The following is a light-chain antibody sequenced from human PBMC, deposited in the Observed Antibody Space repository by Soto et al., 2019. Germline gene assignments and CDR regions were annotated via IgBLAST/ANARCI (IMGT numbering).Light chain of an antibody. Sequence: DIQMTQSPSTLSGSVGYRVTITCRASQTISSWFAWYQQKPGRSPKLLIYKASTLKSGVPSRFSGSGSGTEFTLSISSLQPDDFATYYCQHYNSYSEALGQGTKVDI. CDR2: KAS. CDR1: QTISSW. J-gene: IGKJ1*01. V-gene: IGKV1-5*03. CDR3: QHYNSYSEA.